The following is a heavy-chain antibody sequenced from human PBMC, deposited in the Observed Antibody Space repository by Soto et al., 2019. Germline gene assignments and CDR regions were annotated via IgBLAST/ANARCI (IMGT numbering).Heavy chain of an antibody. CDR2: INHSGST. D-gene: IGHD3-22*01. CDR3: ARGSLNDSSGYYNYYYGMDV. Sequence: SETLSLTCAVYGGSFSGYYWSWIRQPPGKGPEWIGEINHSGSTNYNPSLKSRVTISVDTSKNQFSLKLSSVTAADTAVYYCARGSLNDSSGYYNYYYGMDVWGQGTTVTVSS. J-gene: IGHJ6*02. CDR1: GGSFSGYY. V-gene: IGHV4-34*01.